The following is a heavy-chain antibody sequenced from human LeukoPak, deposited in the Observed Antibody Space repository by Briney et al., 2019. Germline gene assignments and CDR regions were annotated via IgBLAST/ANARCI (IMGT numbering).Heavy chain of an antibody. V-gene: IGHV3-48*04. J-gene: IGHJ5*01. D-gene: IGHD3-3*01. Sequence: GGSLRLSCSASGFTFRKHNMNWVRQSPGKGLEWVSYISFGSSTTYYADSVKGRFTISRDNARNSLYLQMDNVRAEDTAVYYCARDPNLEWLPYGAGCWFDSWGQGTLVTVSS. CDR2: ISFGSSTT. CDR1: GFTFRKHN. CDR3: ARDPNLEWLPYGAGCWFDS.